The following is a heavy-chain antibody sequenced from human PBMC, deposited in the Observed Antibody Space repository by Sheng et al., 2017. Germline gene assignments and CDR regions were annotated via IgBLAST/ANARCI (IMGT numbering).Heavy chain of an antibody. J-gene: IGHJ4*02. Sequence: HVQLQESGPGLVKPSETLSLICTVSGYSISSGYYWSWIRQSPGKGLEWIATIYHSGITYYNPSLKSRVTISVDTSKNQFSVRLSSVTAADTAIYYCARYNANVPGYYFDYWGQGSLVTV. CDR3: ARYNANVPGYYFDY. D-gene: IGHD3-9*01. CDR2: IYHSGIT. V-gene: IGHV4-38-2*02. CDR1: GYSISSGYY.